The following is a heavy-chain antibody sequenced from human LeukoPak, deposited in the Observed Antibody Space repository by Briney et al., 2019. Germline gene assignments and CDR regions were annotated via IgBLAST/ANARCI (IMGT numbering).Heavy chain of an antibody. J-gene: IGHJ4*02. V-gene: IGHV4-61*02. CDR2: IYTSGST. CDR1: GGSISSGSYY. Sequence: SETLSLTCTVSGGSISSGSYYWSWIRQPAGKGLEWIGRIYTSGSTNYNPSLKSRVTISVDTSKNQFSLKLSSVTAADTAVYYCARRYGGYYQNYFDYWGQGTLVTVSS. D-gene: IGHD3-22*01. CDR3: ARRYGGYYQNYFDY.